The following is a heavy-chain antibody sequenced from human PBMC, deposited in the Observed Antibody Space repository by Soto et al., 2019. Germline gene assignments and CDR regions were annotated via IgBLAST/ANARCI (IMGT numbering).Heavy chain of an antibody. V-gene: IGHV4-61*01. CDR3: ARDRSTYGGGGTGEVKENWFDP. Sequence: SETLSLTCTVSGGSVSSGSYYWSWIRQSPGKGLEWIGYAYYSGSTDYNPSLKSRVTMSVDTSKNQVSLKLNSVTTADTAVYYCARDRSTYGGGGTGEVKENWFDPWGPGTLVTVSS. CDR2: AYYSGST. J-gene: IGHJ5*02. D-gene: IGHD2-8*01. CDR1: GGSVSSGSYY.